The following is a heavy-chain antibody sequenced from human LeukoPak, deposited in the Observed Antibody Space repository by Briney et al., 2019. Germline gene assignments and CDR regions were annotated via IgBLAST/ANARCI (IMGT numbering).Heavy chain of an antibody. CDR2: IWYDGSNK. V-gene: IGHV3-33*01. CDR3: ARVVVPAARMDV. Sequence: GSLRLSCAASGFTFSSYGMHWVRQAPGKGLEWVAVIWYDGSNKYYADSVKGRFTISRDNSKNTLYLQMNSLRAEDTAVYYCARVVVPAARMDVWGQGTTVPVSS. D-gene: IGHD2-2*01. J-gene: IGHJ6*02. CDR1: GFTFSSYG.